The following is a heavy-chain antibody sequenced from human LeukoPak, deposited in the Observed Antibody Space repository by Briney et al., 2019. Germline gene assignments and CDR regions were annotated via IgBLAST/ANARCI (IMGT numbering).Heavy chain of an antibody. D-gene: IGHD1-7*01. J-gene: IGHJ4*02. CDR2: ISGSGGST. CDR3: AEPRITGTTSGFDY. V-gene: IGHV3-23*01. CDR1: GFTFSSYA. Sequence: GGSLRLSCAASGFTFSSYAMGWVRQAPGKGLEWVSAISGSGGSTYYADSVKGRFTISRDNSKNTLYLQMNSLRAEDTAVYYCAEPRITGTTSGFDYWGQGTLVTVSS.